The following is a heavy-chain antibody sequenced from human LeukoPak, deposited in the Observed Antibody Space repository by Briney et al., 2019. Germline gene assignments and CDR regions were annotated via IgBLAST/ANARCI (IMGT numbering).Heavy chain of an antibody. J-gene: IGHJ4*02. CDR3: ARWNYYDSRLDY. Sequence: SETLSLTCTVSGGSISSYYWSWIRQPPGKGLEWIGYIYYSGSTNYNPSLKSRVTISVDTSKNQFSLKLSSVTAADTAVYYCARWNYYDSRLDYWGQGTLVTVSS. D-gene: IGHD3-22*01. V-gene: IGHV4-59*01. CDR2: IYYSGST. CDR1: GGSISSYY.